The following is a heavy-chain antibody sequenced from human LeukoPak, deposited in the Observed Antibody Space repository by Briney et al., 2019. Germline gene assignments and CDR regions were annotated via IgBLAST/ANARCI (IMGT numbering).Heavy chain of an antibody. Sequence: ASVNVSCKASGYSFTSTAISWVRQAAGQGLEWMGWISAYNGNTNSAQKFQGRVTITADESTSTAYMELSSLRSEDTAVYYRARGDYGDYAGVLAPYYFDYSGQGTLVTVSS. CDR3: ARGDYGDYAGVLAPYYFDY. CDR2: ISAYNGNT. V-gene: IGHV1-18*01. J-gene: IGHJ4*02. D-gene: IGHD4-17*01. CDR1: GYSFTSTA.